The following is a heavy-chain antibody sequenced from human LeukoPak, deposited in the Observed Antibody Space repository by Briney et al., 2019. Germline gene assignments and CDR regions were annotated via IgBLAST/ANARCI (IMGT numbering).Heavy chain of an antibody. CDR3: ARGRPNWNYVAFDI. CDR1: GFTFSSYE. CDR2: ISSSGYTM. V-gene: IGHV3-48*03. J-gene: IGHJ3*02. Sequence: GGSLRLSCAASGFTFSSYEMNWVRQAPGKGLEWVSYISSSGYTMYYADSVKGRFTISRDNAKNSLYLQMNSLRAEDTAVYYCARGRPNWNYVAFDIWGQGTMVTVSS. D-gene: IGHD1-7*01.